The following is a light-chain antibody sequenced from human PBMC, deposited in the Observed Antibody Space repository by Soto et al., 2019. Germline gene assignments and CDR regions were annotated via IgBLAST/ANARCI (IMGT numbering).Light chain of an antibody. Sequence: DIQMTQSPSTLSGSVGDRVTITCRASQTISSWLAWYQQKPGEAPKLLIYKASTLKSGVPSRFSGSGSGTEFTLTISSLQPDDFATYYCQHYISYSEAFGQGTKV. CDR2: KAS. J-gene: IGKJ1*01. V-gene: IGKV1-5*03. CDR3: QHYISYSEA. CDR1: QTISSW.